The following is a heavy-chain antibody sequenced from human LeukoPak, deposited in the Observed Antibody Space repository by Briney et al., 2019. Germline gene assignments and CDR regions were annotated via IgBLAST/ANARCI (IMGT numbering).Heavy chain of an antibody. Sequence: PSETLSLTCTVSGDSISTYYWSWIRQPPGKGPEWIGYVYYTGNTDYNLSLKSRVTISVDTSKKQFSLKLRSVSAADTAVYYCARGAESYYDRHFDYWGQGTLVTVSS. CDR2: VYYTGNT. V-gene: IGHV4-59*01. CDR3: ARGAESYYDRHFDY. D-gene: IGHD1-26*01. CDR1: GDSISTYY. J-gene: IGHJ4*02.